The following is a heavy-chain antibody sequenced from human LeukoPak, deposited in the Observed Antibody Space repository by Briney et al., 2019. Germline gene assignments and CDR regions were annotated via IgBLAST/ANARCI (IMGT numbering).Heavy chain of an antibody. J-gene: IGHJ4*02. D-gene: IGHD3-3*02. CDR2: MSAYNGNT. Sequence: GASVKVSCKASGYTFSTRGITWVRQAPGQGLEWMGWMSAYNGNTNYAQKFQGRVTVTTDTSTSTAYMELRSLRSDDTAVFYCARRAYGRSSSIFDKWGQGTLVTVSS. CDR1: GYTFSTRG. V-gene: IGHV1-18*01. CDR3: ARRAYGRSSSIFDK.